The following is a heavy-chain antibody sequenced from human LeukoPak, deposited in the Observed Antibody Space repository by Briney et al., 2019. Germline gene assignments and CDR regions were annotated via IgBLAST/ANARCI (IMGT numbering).Heavy chain of an antibody. D-gene: IGHD2-2*01. J-gene: IGHJ4*02. CDR1: GYSITAYW. V-gene: IGHV5-51*01. CDR3: ARGLSRVSAMYFDY. CDR2: IYPGDSDT. Sequence: GESLKISCKVSGYSITAYWIGWVRPMPGKALEWMGIIYPGDSDTRYSPSFQGQVSISADKSISTAYLQWSSLKASDTAMYYCARGLSRVSAMYFDYWGQGTLVTVSS.